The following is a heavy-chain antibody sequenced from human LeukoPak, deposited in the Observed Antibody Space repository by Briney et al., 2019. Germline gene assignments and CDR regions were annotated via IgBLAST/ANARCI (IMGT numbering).Heavy chain of an antibody. CDR3: AREAASYQVDYYGMDV. Sequence: PGGSLRLSCAASGFTFSSYSMNWVRQAPGKGLEWVSSISSSSSYIYYADSVKGRFTISRDNAKNSLYLQMNSLRAEDTAVYYCAREAASYQVDYYGMDVWGQGTTVTVSS. J-gene: IGHJ6*02. D-gene: IGHD1-26*01. V-gene: IGHV3-21*01. CDR2: ISSSSSYI. CDR1: GFTFSSYS.